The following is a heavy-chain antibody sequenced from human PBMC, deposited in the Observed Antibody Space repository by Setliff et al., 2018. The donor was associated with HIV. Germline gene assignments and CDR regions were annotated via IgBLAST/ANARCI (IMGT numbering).Heavy chain of an antibody. CDR3: VRYSSSWYPVYYYGMDV. V-gene: IGHV1-69*05. CDR1: GDTFTGHA. J-gene: IGHJ6*02. CDR2: IIPITGTI. Sequence: SVKVSCKISGDTFTGHAIVWVRQAPGQGLEWMGGIIPITGTIHFAQKFQDRITVTKDESTGTVYMELSSLRAEDTAVYYCVRYSSSWYPVYYYGMDVWGQGTTVTVSS. D-gene: IGHD6-13*01.